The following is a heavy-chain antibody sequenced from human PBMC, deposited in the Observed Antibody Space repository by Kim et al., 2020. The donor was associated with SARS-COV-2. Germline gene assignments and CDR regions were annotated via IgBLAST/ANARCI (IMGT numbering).Heavy chain of an antibody. CDR3: ARVSIAAAYDDP. CDR2: IYYSGST. V-gene: IGHV4-31*03. D-gene: IGHD6-13*01. Sequence: SETLSLTCTVSGGSISSGGYYWSWIRQHPGKGLEWIGYIYYSGSTYYNPSLKSRVTISVDTSKNQFSLKLSSVTAADTAVYYCARVSIAAAYDDPWGQGTLVTVSS. CDR1: GGSISSGGYY. J-gene: IGHJ5*02.